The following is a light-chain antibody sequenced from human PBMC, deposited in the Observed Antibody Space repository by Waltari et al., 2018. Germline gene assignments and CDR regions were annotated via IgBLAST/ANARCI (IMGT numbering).Light chain of an antibody. Sequence: SQSILYSSNNKNYLAWYQQKPGQAPKLLIYWASTRESGVPDRFSGSGSGTDFTLTISSLQAEDVAVYHCQQYYSSPPTFGQGTKLEIK. J-gene: IGKJ2*01. CDR3: QQYYSSPPT. CDR2: WAS. CDR1: QSILYSSNNKNY. V-gene: IGKV4-1*01.